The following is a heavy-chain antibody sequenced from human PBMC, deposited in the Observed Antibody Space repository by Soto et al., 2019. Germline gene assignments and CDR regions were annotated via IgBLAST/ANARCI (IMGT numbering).Heavy chain of an antibody. CDR3: ARDKAVAGTHFDY. J-gene: IGHJ4*02. CDR2: IWYDGSNK. Sequence: QVQLVESGGGVVQPGRSLRLSCAASGFTFSSYGMHWVRQAPGKGLEWVAVIWYDGSNKYYADSVKGRFTISRDNSKNTLYLQMNSMRAEDTAVYYCARDKAVAGTHFDYWGQGTLVTVSS. D-gene: IGHD6-19*01. CDR1: GFTFSSYG. V-gene: IGHV3-33*01.